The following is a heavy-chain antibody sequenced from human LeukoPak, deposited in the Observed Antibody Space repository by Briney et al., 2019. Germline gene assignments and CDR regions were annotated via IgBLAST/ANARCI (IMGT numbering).Heavy chain of an antibody. D-gene: IGHD6-13*01. V-gene: IGHV6-1*01. CDR2: TYYRSKWYN. Sequence: SQTPSLTCAISGDRVSSNIAAWNWIRQSPSRGLEWLGRTYYRSKWYNDYAVSVKGRITINPDTSKDQFSLQLNSVTPEDTAVYYCARYSSSWYEFDYWGQGTLVSVPS. CDR1: GDRVSSNIAA. CDR3: ARYSSSWYEFDY. J-gene: IGHJ4*02.